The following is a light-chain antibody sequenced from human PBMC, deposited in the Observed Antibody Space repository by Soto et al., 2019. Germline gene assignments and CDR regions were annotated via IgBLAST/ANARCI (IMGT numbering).Light chain of an antibody. V-gene: IGKV3D-7*01. Sequence: RRTSQRVSSSYLTWYQQKPGQAPRLLIYGASKMPTGIPARFSGSGSGTEFNLTIRSLQSEDFAVYFCQQRHTSAGTFGGGTKVDIK. CDR3: QQRHTSAGT. CDR2: GAS. J-gene: IGKJ4*02. CDR1: QRVSSSY.